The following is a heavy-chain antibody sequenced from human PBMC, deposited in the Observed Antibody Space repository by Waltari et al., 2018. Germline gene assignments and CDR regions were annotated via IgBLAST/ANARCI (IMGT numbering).Heavy chain of an antibody. CDR1: GFTFSSYG. Sequence: EVQLLESGGGLVQPGGSLRLSCAASGFTFSSYGMSWVRQAPGKGREWFSAISGGSDYIYYADSVRGRFTISRDNSKNTLYLQMSSLKAEDTAVYYCAKGGVVTAWDEYWGQGTLVTVSS. V-gene: IGHV3-23*01. CDR2: ISGGSDYI. D-gene: IGHD2-21*02. CDR3: AKGGVVTAWDEY. J-gene: IGHJ4*02.